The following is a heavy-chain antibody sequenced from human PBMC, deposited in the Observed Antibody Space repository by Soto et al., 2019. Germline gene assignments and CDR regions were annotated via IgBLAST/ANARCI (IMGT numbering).Heavy chain of an antibody. CDR3: ARLPAARPLSAWPRNYKSLTGFGWLDS. V-gene: IGHV4-59*01. CDR1: GGSISSYS. D-gene: IGHD3-9*01. Sequence: SETLSLTCTVSGGSISSYSWSWIRQPPGKGLEWIGYVYYTGSTTYNPSLKSRVTISLDTSKNEFSLKLSSVTAADTAVYYCARLPAARPLSAWPRNYKSLTGFGWLDSWGQGTLVTVSS. J-gene: IGHJ5*01. CDR2: VYYTGST.